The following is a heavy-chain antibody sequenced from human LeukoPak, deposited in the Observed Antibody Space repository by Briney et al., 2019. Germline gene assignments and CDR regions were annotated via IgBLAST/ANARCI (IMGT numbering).Heavy chain of an antibody. Sequence: GESLKISCKGSGYRFTSYWIGWVRPMPGKGLEWMGIIYPGDSDTRYSPSFQGQVTISADKSISTAYLQWSSLKASHTAMYYCARGYGDFRYYYYYYMDVWGKGTTVTVSS. CDR2: IYPGDSDT. CDR1: GYRFTSYW. J-gene: IGHJ6*03. CDR3: ARGYGDFRYYYYYYMDV. D-gene: IGHD4-17*01. V-gene: IGHV5-51*01.